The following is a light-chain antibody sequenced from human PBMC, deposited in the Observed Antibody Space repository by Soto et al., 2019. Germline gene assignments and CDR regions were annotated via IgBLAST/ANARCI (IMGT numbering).Light chain of an antibody. J-gene: IGKJ1*01. V-gene: IGKV3-20*01. CDR1: QSVSNNY. CDR3: QQYGSSGT. Sequence: EIVLTHSPGTLSLSPGERATLSCRASQSVSNNYLAWYQQKPGQAPRLLIYGASNRATGIPDRFSGSGSGTYFTLTISRLEPEDFAVYYCQQYGSSGTLGQGTKV. CDR2: GAS.